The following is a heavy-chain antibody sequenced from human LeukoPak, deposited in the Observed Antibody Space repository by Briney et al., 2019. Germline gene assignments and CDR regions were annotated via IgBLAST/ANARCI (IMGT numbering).Heavy chain of an antibody. J-gene: IGHJ4*02. D-gene: IGHD3-10*01. CDR1: GFTFSSYS. CDR2: ISSSSSYI. Sequence: GGSLRLSCAASGFTFSSYSMNWVRQAPGKGLEWVSSISSSSSYIYYADSVKGRFTISRDNAKNSLYLQMNSLRAEDTAVYYCAKAGRQPLLWFGEFDYWGQGTLVTVSS. V-gene: IGHV3-21*01. CDR3: AKAGRQPLLWFGEFDY.